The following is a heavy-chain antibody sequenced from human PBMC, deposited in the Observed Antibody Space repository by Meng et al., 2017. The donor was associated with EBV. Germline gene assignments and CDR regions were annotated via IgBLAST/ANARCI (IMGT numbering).Heavy chain of an antibody. CDR2: IYYSGST. V-gene: IGHV4-39*07. Sequence: QLQLQESGPGLVKPSDTLSLTCTVSGGSISSSSYYWGWIRQPPGKGLEWIGSIYYSGSTYYNPSLKSRVTISVDTSKNQFSLKLSSVTAADTAVYYCARSSPVRFGELSNWAPGTLVTVS. CDR3: ARSSPVRFGELSN. J-gene: IGHJ4*02. D-gene: IGHD3-10*01. CDR1: GGSISSSSYY.